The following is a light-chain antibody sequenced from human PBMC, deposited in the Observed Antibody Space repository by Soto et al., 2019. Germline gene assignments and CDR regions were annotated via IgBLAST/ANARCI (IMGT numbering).Light chain of an antibody. CDR3: SSYTSISKV. CDR2: EVS. Sequence: QSVLTQPASVSGSPGQSITISCTGTSSDVGGYNYVSWYQQHPGKAPKLMIYEVSNRPSGVSNRFSGSKSGNTASLTISGLQAEDEADYYCSSYTSISKVFGNGTKVAVL. V-gene: IGLV2-14*01. J-gene: IGLJ1*01. CDR1: SSDVGGYNY.